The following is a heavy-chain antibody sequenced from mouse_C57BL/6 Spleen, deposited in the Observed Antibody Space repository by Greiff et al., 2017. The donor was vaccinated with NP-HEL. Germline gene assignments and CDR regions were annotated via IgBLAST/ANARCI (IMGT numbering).Heavy chain of an antibody. J-gene: IGHJ2*01. CDR1: GYTFTDYY. CDR3: ARSKDLTGTDS. V-gene: IGHV1-76*01. Sequence: QVQLKQSGAELVRPGASVKLSCKASGYTFTDYYINWVKQRPGQGLEWIARIYPGSGNTYYNEKFKGKATLTAEKSSSTAYMQLSSLTSEDSAVYFCARSKDLTGTDSWGHGTTLPVSS. CDR2: IYPGSGNT. D-gene: IGHD4-1*01.